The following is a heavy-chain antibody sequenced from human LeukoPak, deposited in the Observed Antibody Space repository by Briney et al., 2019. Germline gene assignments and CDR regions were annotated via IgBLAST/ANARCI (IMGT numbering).Heavy chain of an antibody. CDR3: ARGRGYRLLWFGESTYYFDY. J-gene: IGHJ4*02. CDR2: IYSGGST. V-gene: IGHV3-66*01. Sequence: GGSLRLSCAASGFTVSSNYMSWVRQAPGKGLEWVSVIYSGGSTYYADSVKGRFTISRDNSKNTLYLQMNSLRAEDTAVYYCARGRGYRLLWFGESTYYFDYWGQGTLVTVSS. CDR1: GFTVSSNY. D-gene: IGHD3-10*01.